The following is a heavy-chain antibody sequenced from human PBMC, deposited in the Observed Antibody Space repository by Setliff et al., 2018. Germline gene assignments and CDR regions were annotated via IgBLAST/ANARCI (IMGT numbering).Heavy chain of an antibody. CDR2: INWNGGST. D-gene: IGHD1-1*01. CDR1: GFTFDDYA. Sequence: LRLSCVASGFTFDDYAMSWVRQAPGKGLEWVCGINWNGGSTGYADSGKGRFTISRDNAKNSLYLQMNSLRAEDTALYYCASRTTGPGGWFDYWGQGALVTVSS. V-gene: IGHV3-20*04. CDR3: ASRTTGPGGWFDY. J-gene: IGHJ5*01.